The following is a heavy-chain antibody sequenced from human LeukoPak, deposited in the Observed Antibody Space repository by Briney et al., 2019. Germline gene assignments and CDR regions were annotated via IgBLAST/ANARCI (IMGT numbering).Heavy chain of an antibody. CDR3: ANTIYDSSGRDGY. V-gene: IGHV3-30*02. J-gene: IGHJ4*02. D-gene: IGHD3-22*01. CDR2: IRYDGSNK. CDR1: GFTFSSYA. Sequence: GGSLRLSCAASGFTFSSYAMHWVRQAPGKGLEWVAFIRYDGSNKYYADSVKGRFTISRDNSKNTLYLQMNSLRAEDTAVYYCANTIYDSSGRDGYWGQGTLVTVSS.